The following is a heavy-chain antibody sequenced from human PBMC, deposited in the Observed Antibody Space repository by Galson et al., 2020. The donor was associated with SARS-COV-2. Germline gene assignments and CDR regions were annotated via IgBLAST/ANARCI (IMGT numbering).Heavy chain of an antibody. V-gene: IGHV1-2*02. CDR1: GYTFTDYY. Sequence: ASVKVSCKASGYTFTDYYLHWVRQAPGQGLEWMGWSNPNSGGTNYAQRFKGRVTMTRDTSIDTAYLELNILTSDDAAVYYCARGRDDNYFDSWGQGTAVAVS. CDR2: SNPNSGGT. CDR3: ARGRDDNYFDS. J-gene: IGHJ4*02. D-gene: IGHD1-1*01.